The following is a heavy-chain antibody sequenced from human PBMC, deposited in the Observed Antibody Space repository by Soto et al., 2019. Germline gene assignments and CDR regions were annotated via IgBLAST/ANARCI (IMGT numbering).Heavy chain of an antibody. CDR3: ARMRYYDILTGYADYYYYGMDV. D-gene: IGHD3-9*01. J-gene: IGHJ6*02. V-gene: IGHV2-70*01. CDR2: IDWDDDK. Sequence: LSLTCTVSGGSIGSSSYYWGWIRQPPGKALEWLALIDWDDDKYYSTSLKTRLTISKDTSKNQVVLTMTNMDPVDTATYYCARMRYYDILTGYADYYYYGMDVWGQGTTVTVSS. CDR1: GGSIGSSSYY.